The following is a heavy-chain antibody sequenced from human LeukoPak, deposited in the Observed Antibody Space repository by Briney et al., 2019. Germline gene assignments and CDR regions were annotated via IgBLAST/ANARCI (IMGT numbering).Heavy chain of an antibody. Sequence: PSETLSLTCTVSGVSLSSYYWSWIRQPAGKGLEWIGRVYPSETPNQNPSLKSRVSMSVDTSKNQVSLRLSSVTAADTAVYYCARDMLDMGYYYYMDVWGKGTTVTVSS. CDR1: GVSLSSYY. CDR3: ARDMLDMGYYYYMDV. D-gene: IGHD2-8*01. V-gene: IGHV4-4*07. CDR2: VYPSETP. J-gene: IGHJ6*03.